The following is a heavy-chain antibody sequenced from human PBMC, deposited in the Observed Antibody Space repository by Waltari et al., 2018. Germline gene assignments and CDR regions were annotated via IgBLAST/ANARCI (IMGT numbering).Heavy chain of an antibody. CDR2: INPNSGGT. CDR1: GYSFPNY. J-gene: IGHJ4*02. CDR3: ARVWFHSGLDY. V-gene: IGHV1-2*02. D-gene: IGHD6-19*01. Sequence: QVQLVQSGAEVKKPGASVKVSCKASGYSFPNYMHWVRQAPGQGLEWMGWINPNSGGTQYAQRVQGRVTMTRDTAITTVFMEWSGLRDDDTAVYYCARVWFHSGLDYWGQGTLVTVSS.